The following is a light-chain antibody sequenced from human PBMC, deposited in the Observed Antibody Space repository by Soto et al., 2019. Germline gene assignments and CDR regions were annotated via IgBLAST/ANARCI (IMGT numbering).Light chain of an antibody. Sequence: QSALTQPPSVSAAPGRKVTISCSGSSSNIGNNYVSWYQQLPGTAPKLLIYDNNKRPSGIPDRFSGSKSGTSATLGITGLQTGDEADYYCGTWDSSLSVYVFGTGTKVTVL. J-gene: IGLJ1*01. V-gene: IGLV1-51*01. CDR3: GTWDSSLSVYV. CDR2: DNN. CDR1: SSNIGNNY.